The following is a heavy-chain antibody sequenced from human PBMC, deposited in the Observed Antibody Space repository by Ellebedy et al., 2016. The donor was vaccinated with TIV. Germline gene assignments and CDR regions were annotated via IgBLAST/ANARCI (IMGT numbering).Heavy chain of an antibody. V-gene: IGHV3-53*01. Sequence: PGGSLRLSCAASGFTVSSNFMSWVRQAPGKGLEWVSVIYSGGGTYYADSVKGRFTISRDNAKNTLYLQMNSLRLEDTAVYYCIQDFRGVREYWGQGALVTVSS. CDR1: GFTVSSNF. D-gene: IGHD1-1*01. CDR2: IYSGGGT. J-gene: IGHJ4*02. CDR3: IQDFRGVREY.